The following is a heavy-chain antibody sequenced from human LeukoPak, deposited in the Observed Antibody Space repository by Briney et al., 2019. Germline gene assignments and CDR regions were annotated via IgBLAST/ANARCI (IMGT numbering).Heavy chain of an antibody. J-gene: IGHJ6*02. CDR2: IYSGGST. D-gene: IGHD6-19*01. Sequence: GGSLRLSCAASGFTVSTSYMSWVRQARGKGLEWVSVIYSGGSTYYADSVKGRFTISRDNSKNTLYLQMNSLRAEDTAVYYCARGGSGWSYYYYYAMDVWGQGTTVTVSS. CDR1: GFTVSTSY. CDR3: ARGGSGWSYYYYYAMDV. V-gene: IGHV3-53*01.